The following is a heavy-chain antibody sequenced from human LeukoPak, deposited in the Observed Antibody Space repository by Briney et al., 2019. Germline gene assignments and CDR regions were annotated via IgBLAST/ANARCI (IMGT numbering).Heavy chain of an antibody. CDR2: IVGGGGNT. CDR3: AKGCFSSSCSDSRWFDP. J-gene: IGHJ5*02. D-gene: IGHD2-2*01. V-gene: IGHV3-23*01. Sequence: GGSLRLSCAASGFTFSTYAMSWVRQAPGKGLEWVPAIVGGGGNTFYADPVKGRFTISRDNSQSTLYLQMNSLRAEDTAVYYCAKGCFSSSCSDSRWFDPWGLGTLVTVSS. CDR1: GFTFSTYA.